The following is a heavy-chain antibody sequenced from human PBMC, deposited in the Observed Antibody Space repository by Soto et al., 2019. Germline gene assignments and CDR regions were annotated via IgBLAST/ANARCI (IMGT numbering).Heavy chain of an antibody. D-gene: IGHD5-18*01. CDR3: ARGALRGYSSVPDFDY. CDR2: IWYDASNE. J-gene: IGHJ4*02. CDR1: GFTFSSYG. V-gene: IGHV3-33*01. Sequence: QVQLVESGGGVVQPGRSLRLSCVVSGFTFSSYGMHWVRQAPGKGLEWVAFIWYDASNENYADSVKGRFTISRDTSMNTLYLQMNSLRAEDTAVYYCARGALRGYSSVPDFDYWGQGTLVTVSS.